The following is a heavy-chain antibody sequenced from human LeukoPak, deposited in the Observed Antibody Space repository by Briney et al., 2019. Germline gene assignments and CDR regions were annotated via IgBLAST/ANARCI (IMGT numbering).Heavy chain of an antibody. V-gene: IGHV4-34*01. CDR2: INHSGST. D-gene: IGHD6-6*01. CDR1: GASFNDYY. J-gene: IGHJ5*02. Sequence: PSETLSLTCAVFGASFNDYYWSWIRQPPGKGLEWIGEINHSGSTNYNPSLKSRVTISVDTSRNQFSLNLSSVTAADTAVYYCARLYSTSGYNWFDPWGQGTLVTVSS. CDR3: ARLYSTSGYNWFDP.